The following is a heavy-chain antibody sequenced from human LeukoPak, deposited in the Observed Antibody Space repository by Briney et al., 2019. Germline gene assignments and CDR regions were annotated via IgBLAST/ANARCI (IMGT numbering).Heavy chain of an antibody. CDR2: INHSGST. CDR3: ARGRFYYGSGSYPY. J-gene: IGHJ4*02. D-gene: IGHD3-10*01. Sequence: SSETLSLTCAVYGGSFSGHYWSWIRQPPGKGLEWIGEINHSGSTNYNPSLKSRVTISVDTSKNQFSLKLSSVTAADTAVYYCARGRFYYGSGSYPYWGQGTLVTVSS. CDR1: GGSFSGHY. V-gene: IGHV4-34*01.